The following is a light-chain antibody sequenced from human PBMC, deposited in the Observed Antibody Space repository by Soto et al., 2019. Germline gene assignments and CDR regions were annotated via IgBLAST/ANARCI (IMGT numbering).Light chain of an antibody. V-gene: IGKV3-15*01. CDR3: QQYYDWPRT. CDR1: QSVSSN. J-gene: IGKJ1*01. Sequence: IVLTQSPATLSLSPGERATLSCRASQSVSSNLAWYQQKPGQAPRLLIYGESARATGIPARFSGSGSGTEFTLTISSLKSEDFEVYFCQQYYDWPRTFGQGTKVDIK. CDR2: GES.